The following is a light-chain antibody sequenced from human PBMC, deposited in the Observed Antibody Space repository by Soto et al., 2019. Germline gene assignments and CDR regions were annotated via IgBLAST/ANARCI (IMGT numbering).Light chain of an antibody. V-gene: IGKV1-6*01. J-gene: IGKJ1*01. CDR2: GAF. CDR3: LQDYSWPWT. CDR1: KKVGNI. Sequence: AIQMTQSPSSLFEFAGEKLTIICRPGKKVGNIVGWYQQKPGKAPKFLIYGAFSLETGIPSRFSGSGYGTEFTLTINSLLPEDFATYFCLQDYSWPWTFGQGTKVEV.